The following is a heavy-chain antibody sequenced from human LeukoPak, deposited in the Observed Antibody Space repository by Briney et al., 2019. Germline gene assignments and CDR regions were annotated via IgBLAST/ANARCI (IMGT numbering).Heavy chain of an antibody. CDR2: IYYSGST. D-gene: IGHD3-22*01. Sequence: SETLSLTCTVSGGSISSSSYYWGWIRQPPGKGLEWIGSIYYSGSTYYNPSLKSRVTISVDTSKNQFSLKLSSVTAADTAMYYCARAPAGLLRGLGAFDIWGQGTMVTVSS. CDR3: ARAPAGLLRGLGAFDI. V-gene: IGHV4-39*07. CDR1: GGSISSSSYY. J-gene: IGHJ3*02.